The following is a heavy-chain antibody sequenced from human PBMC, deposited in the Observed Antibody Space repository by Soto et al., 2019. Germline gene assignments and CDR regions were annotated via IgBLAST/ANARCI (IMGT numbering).Heavy chain of an antibody. D-gene: IGHD2-2*01. CDR2: IGESGTPT. CDR1: GFTFSSYA. Sequence: PGGSLRLSCAASGFTFSSYAMKWVRQAPGKGLEWVSLIGESGTPTYYADSVKGRFTISRDNSGNTLFLEMYSLRAEDTAVYYCARYIPGVRYYGMDVWGQGTTATVSS. J-gene: IGHJ6*02. V-gene: IGHV3-23*01. CDR3: ARYIPGVRYYGMDV.